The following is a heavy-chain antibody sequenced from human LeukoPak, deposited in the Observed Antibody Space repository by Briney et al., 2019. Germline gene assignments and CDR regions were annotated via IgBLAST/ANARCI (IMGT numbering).Heavy chain of an antibody. Sequence: PTGGSLRLSCAASGFTFSSYWMIWVRQAQGKGLEWVANIQQDGSEKYYVDSVKGRFTISRDNAKNSLYLQMNSLRAEDTAVYYCARNPPRYFNWGQGTQVSVSS. D-gene: IGHD1-26*01. V-gene: IGHV3-7*05. CDR1: GFTFSSYW. J-gene: IGHJ4*02. CDR2: IQQDGSEK. CDR3: ARNPPRYFN.